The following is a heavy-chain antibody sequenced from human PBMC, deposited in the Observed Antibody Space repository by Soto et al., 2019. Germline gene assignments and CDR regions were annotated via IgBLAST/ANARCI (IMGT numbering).Heavy chain of an antibody. Sequence: ASVKVSCKASGYSFRSYGISWVRQAPGQGLEWMGWISVYTGSTNQAQKFQDRVTMTTDTSTSTAYLEMRSLRSDDTAVYYCARRDYHDGTGYFRHWGQGTLDTVSS. CDR1: GYSFRSYG. D-gene: IGHD3-22*01. CDR2: ISVYTGST. V-gene: IGHV1-18*04. CDR3: ARRDYHDGTGYFRH. J-gene: IGHJ4*02.